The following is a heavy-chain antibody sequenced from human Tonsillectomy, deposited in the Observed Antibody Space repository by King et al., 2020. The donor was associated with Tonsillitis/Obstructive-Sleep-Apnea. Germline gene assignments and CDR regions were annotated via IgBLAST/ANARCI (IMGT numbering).Heavy chain of an antibody. D-gene: IGHD2-15*01. Sequence: VQLVESGAEVKKPGASVRVSCKASGYTFTTYYMQWVRQAPGQGLEWMGIINPSDGTTSYAQKLQGRVTMTRDTSTSTVYMGLSSLTYEDTAMYYCGRLYCRSGGCFGGGDYWGQGTLVTVSS. CDR1: GYTFTTYY. V-gene: IGHV1-46*04. CDR3: GRLYCRSGGCFGGGDY. CDR2: INPSDGTT. J-gene: IGHJ4*02.